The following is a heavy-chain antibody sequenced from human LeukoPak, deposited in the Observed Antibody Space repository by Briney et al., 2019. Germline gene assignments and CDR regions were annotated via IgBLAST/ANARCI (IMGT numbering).Heavy chain of an antibody. CDR2: VSSDGTT. CDR3: SLILTSVTAADTAIYYCARLDCLVEGCYNH. CDR1: GDSVTSSY. J-gene: IGHJ4*02. D-gene: IGHD2-15*01. Sequence: ASETLSLTCSVSGDSVTSSYWNWIRQTPGKGLEWIGYVSSDGTTNYTPSLRSRLNLSVDTAKNDISLILTSVTAADTAKNDISLILTSVTAADTAIYYCARLDCLVEGCYNHWGRGTLVTVSS. V-gene: IGHV4-59*04.